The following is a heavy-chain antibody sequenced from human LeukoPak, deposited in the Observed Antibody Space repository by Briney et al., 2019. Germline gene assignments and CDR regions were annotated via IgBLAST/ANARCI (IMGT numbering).Heavy chain of an antibody. D-gene: IGHD6-6*01. V-gene: IGHV3-23*01. Sequence: GTSLRLSCAASGFTFSNYAMSWVRQAPGKGLEWVSAITGSDGTTYYADSVKGRFTISRDNSKNSLYLQMNSLRAEDTAVYYCARLEYSDFDYWGQGTLVTVSS. CDR1: GFTFSNYA. J-gene: IGHJ4*02. CDR2: ITGSDGTT. CDR3: ARLEYSDFDY.